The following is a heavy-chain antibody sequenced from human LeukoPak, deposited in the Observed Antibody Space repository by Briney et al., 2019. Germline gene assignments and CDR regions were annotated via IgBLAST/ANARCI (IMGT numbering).Heavy chain of an antibody. J-gene: IGHJ5*02. CDR2: INHSGST. CDR1: GGSFSGYY. D-gene: IGHD3-3*01. CDR3: ARGGSRPRFLEVNWFDP. Sequence: SETLSLTCAVYGGSFSGYYWSWIRQPPGKGLEWIGEINHSGSTNYNPSLKSRVTISVDTSKHQFSLKLRSVTAADTAVYYCARGGSRPRFLEVNWFDPWGQGTLVTVSS. V-gene: IGHV4-34*01.